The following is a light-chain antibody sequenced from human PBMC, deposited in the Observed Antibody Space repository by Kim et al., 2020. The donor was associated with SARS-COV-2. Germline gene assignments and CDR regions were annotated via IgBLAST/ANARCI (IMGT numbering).Light chain of an antibody. Sequence: QRVNIACSGSMSNIGKNPVSWYQHVPGTAPKLLIYGTDERPSGVPDRFSGSKSGTSASLAIGGLRSEDEADYYCATWDDSLSGVVFGGGTQLTVL. CDR3: ATWDDSLSGVV. V-gene: IGLV1-47*01. CDR1: MSNIGKNP. CDR2: GTD. J-gene: IGLJ3*02.